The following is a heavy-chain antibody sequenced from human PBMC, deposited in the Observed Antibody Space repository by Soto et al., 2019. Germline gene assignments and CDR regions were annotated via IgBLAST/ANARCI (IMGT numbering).Heavy chain of an antibody. D-gene: IGHD3-22*01. CDR2: IKQDGSEK. CDR3: ARGDYHDSSGPFSDAFDI. J-gene: IGHJ3*02. V-gene: IGHV3-7*04. CDR1: GFTFSSYW. Sequence: GGSLILSCASSGFTFSSYWMSWVRQAPGKGLEWVANIKQDGSEKWYVDSVKGRFTISRDNAKKSLYLQMNSLRVEDTAVYYCARGDYHDSSGPFSDAFDIWGQGTMVTVSS.